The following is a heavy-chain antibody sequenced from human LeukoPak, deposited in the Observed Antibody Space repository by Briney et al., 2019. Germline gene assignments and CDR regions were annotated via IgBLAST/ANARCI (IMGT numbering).Heavy chain of an antibody. Sequence: RPSETLSLTCTVSGGSISSGSYYWSWIRQPAGKGLEWIGRIYTSGSTNYNPSLKSRVTISVDTSKNQFSLKLSCVTAADTAVYYCARETETYYDILTGYSATDYWGQGTLVTVSS. J-gene: IGHJ4*02. V-gene: IGHV4-61*02. CDR1: GGSISSGSYY. D-gene: IGHD3-9*01. CDR3: ARETETYYDILTGYSATDY. CDR2: IYTSGST.